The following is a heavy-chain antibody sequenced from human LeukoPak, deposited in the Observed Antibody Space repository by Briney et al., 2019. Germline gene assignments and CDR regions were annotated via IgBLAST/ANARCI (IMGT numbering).Heavy chain of an antibody. J-gene: IGHJ4*02. CDR1: GLTFSSYW. V-gene: IGHV3-74*01. CDR2: INNDGSST. Sequence: GGSLRLSCAASGLTFSSYWMHWVRQAPGRALVWVSRINNDGSSTSYADSVKGRFTISRDNAKNTLHLQMNSLRAEDTAVYYCARVRSAAAVDYWGQGTLVTVSS. CDR3: ARVRSAAAVDY.